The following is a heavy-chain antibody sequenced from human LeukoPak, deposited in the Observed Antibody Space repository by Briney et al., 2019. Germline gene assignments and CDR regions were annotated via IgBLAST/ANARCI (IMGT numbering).Heavy chain of an antibody. J-gene: IGHJ4*02. CDR3: ARSTAMVSRYYFDY. CDR1: GYTFTSYD. Sequence: GASVKVSCKASGYTFTSYDINWVRQATGQGLEWMGWMNPNSGNTGYAQKFQGRVTMTRNTSISTAYMELSSLRSDDTAVYYCARSTAMVSRYYFDYWGQGTLVTVSS. D-gene: IGHD5-18*01. CDR2: MNPNSGNT. V-gene: IGHV1-8*01.